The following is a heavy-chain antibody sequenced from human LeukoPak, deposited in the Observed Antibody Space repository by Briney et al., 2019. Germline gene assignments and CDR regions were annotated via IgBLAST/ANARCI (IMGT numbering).Heavy chain of an antibody. CDR3: ARDLGGAAAETR. CDR1: GLSFSNYW. D-gene: IGHD6-13*01. V-gene: IGHV3-7*01. CDR2: IKQDGSEE. Sequence: GGSLRLSCAASGLSFSNYWMTWVRQAPGKGLEWVATIKQDGSEEYYVDSVKGRFTISRDNAKNSLYLQMNSLRAEDTAVYYCARDLGGAAAETRGGQGTLVTVSS. J-gene: IGHJ4*02.